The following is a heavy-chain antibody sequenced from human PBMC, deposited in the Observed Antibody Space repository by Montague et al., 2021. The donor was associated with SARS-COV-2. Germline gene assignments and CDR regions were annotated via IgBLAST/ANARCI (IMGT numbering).Heavy chain of an antibody. D-gene: IGHD3-10*01. Sequence: SLRLSCAASGFRFDSYAMSWVRQAPGKGLEWLSAISSGGETTDYADSMKGRFTLSRDNSMNTLYLQMSRLRGEDTAVYYCAKGIYMRRGVSHGMDVWGQGTTVTVSS. CDR3: AKGIYMRRGVSHGMDV. V-gene: IGHV3-23*01. J-gene: IGHJ6*02. CDR2: ISSGGETT. CDR1: GFRFDSYA.